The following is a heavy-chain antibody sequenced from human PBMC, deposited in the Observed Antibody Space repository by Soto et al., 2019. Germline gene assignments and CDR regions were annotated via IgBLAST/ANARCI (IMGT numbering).Heavy chain of an antibody. V-gene: IGHV3-33*06. Sequence: QVQLVESGGGVVHPGGYLRLFCAAYGFPFHGYGLHWVRQAPGRGLEWLSVTWHEGSHDYYADSVKGRVTISRDTSNNMLYRQMNSLRVEDTDGYYCAKDRYRAWMETVDFDSWGQGTLVTVSS. CDR2: TWHEGSHD. J-gene: IGHJ4*02. D-gene: IGHD2-2*03. CDR3: AKDRYRAWMETVDFDS. CDR1: GFPFHGYG.